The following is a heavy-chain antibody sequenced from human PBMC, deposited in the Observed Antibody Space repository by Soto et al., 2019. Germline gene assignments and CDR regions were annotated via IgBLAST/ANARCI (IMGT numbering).Heavy chain of an antibody. CDR3: ARHETRHGDYDY. Sequence: QVQLQESGPGLVKPSETLSLTCTVSGGSISSYYWSWIRQPPGKGLEWIGYSYYSGSTNYNPSLKSRVTLSVSTAKNLCSLTLCPVTAAGTAVYYCARHETRHGDYDYWGQGTRVTVSS. CDR2: SYYSGST. CDR1: GGSISSYY. J-gene: IGHJ4*02. D-gene: IGHD4-17*01. V-gene: IGHV4-59*08.